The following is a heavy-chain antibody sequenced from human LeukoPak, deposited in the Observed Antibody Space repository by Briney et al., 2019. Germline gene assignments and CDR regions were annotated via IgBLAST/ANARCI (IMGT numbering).Heavy chain of an antibody. CDR3: AKEGSYYDSSGYYHYFDY. V-gene: IGHV3-48*01. CDR2: ISGSSSTI. J-gene: IGHJ4*02. Sequence: GSLRLSCGASGFTFTTYAMTWVRQAPGKGLEWVSYISGSSSTIYYADSVKGRFTISRDKSKNTLYLQMNSLRAEDTAVYYCAKEGSYYDSSGYYHYFDYWGQGTLVTVSS. D-gene: IGHD3-22*01. CDR1: GFTFTTYA.